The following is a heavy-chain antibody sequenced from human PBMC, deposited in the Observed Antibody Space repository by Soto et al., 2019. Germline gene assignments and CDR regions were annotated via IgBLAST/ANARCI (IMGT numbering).Heavy chain of an antibody. D-gene: IGHD5-12*01. Sequence: KASETLSLTCTVSGWSINTYYWSWIRQPPGKGLEWIGYIYYRANPNYNPSLKSRVTISQDTSKNQFSLKLSSVTAADTAVYYCARHYGDGYDYVDYWGQGTLVTVSS. CDR3: ARHYGDGYDYVDY. V-gene: IGHV4-59*08. CDR1: GWSINTYY. CDR2: IYYRANP. J-gene: IGHJ4*02.